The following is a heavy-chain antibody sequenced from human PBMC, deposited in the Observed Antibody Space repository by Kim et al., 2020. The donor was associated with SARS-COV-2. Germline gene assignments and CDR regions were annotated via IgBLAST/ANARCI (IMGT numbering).Heavy chain of an antibody. CDR3: ARHGRYSSNSSQFDY. Sequence: GESLKISCKGSGYSFSTYWIGWVRQVPGKGLEWMGSIYPDDSDIRYSSSFQGQVTISADKSISTAYLQWSSLQASDTAMYYCARHGRYSSNSSQFDYWGQGALVTVSS. J-gene: IGHJ4*02. CDR2: IYPDDSDI. D-gene: IGHD6-19*01. CDR1: GYSFSTYW. V-gene: IGHV5-51*01.